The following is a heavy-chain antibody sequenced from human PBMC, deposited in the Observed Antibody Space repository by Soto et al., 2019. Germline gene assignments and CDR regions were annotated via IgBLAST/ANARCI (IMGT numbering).Heavy chain of an antibody. CDR3: ARVREGSAASNY. J-gene: IGHJ4*02. CDR2: ISSSSSYI. V-gene: IGHV3-21*01. Sequence: GGSLRLSCAASGFTFSSYSMNWVRQAPGKGLEWVSSISSSSSYIYYADSVKGRFTISRDNAKNSLYLQMNSLRAEDTAVYYCARVREGSAASNYWGQGTLVTVSS. D-gene: IGHD6-13*01. CDR1: GFTFSSYS.